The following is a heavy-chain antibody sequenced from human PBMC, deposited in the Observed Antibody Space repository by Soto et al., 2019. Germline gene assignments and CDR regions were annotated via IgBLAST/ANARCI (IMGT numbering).Heavy chain of an antibody. D-gene: IGHD6-19*01. J-gene: IGHJ4*02. CDR3: ARGVSGWSPFDL. Sequence: ASVKVSCKASGYTFTDYYVHWVRQAPGQGLEWMGWINPNSGVTNYAQKFQGWVTLTRDTSVSTAYMELNRLKSDDTAVFFCARGVSGWSPFDLWGQGTLVTVSS. V-gene: IGHV1-2*04. CDR1: GYTFTDYY. CDR2: INPNSGVT.